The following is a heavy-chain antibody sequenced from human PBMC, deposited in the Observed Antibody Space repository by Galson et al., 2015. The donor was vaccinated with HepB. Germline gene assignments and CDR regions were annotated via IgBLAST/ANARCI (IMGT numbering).Heavy chain of an antibody. CDR3: AKGTMAAWEVLHS. J-gene: IGHJ4*02. Sequence: ETLSLTCGVYGGSFSGVFWTWIRQPPGKGLEWLGEITHNGGTNYNPSLKSRVTISVDTSKNEFSLKLTSVAAADTAVYYCAKGTMAAWEVLHSWGQGTLVSVSS. V-gene: IGHV4-34*01. D-gene: IGHD1-26*01. CDR1: GGSFSGVF. CDR2: ITHNGGT.